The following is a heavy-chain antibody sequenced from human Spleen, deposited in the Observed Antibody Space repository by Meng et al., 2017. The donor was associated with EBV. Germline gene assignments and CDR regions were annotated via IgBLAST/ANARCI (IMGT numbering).Heavy chain of an antibody. CDR3: ATWWGKGYY. J-gene: IGHJ4*02. CDR1: GGPLDGYA. V-gene: IGHV4-34*01. CDR2: INHSGNT. Sequence: QGGVRRWGGGRWEPGEALSRAGDVYGGPLDGYAWAWIRQPPGKGLEWIGEINHSGNTNYNPSLKSRVTISVDTSKRQFSLKLTSMTAADTVVYYCATWWGKGYYWGQETLVTVSS. D-gene: IGHD2-8*02.